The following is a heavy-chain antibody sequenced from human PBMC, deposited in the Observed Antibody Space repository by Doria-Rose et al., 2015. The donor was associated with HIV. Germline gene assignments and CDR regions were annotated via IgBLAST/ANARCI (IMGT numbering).Heavy chain of an antibody. CDR1: GGSFSGYY. CDR3: ARGLLRGGWNDVDYYYGMDV. V-gene: IGHV4-34*01. Sequence: QVQLQQWDAGLVKPSETLSLTCAVFGGSFSGYYWSWIRKPPGKGLEWIGGINHSGSTNYTTYLKSRVTISLYTSKNLFSLKLSSVTAADTAVYYCARGLLRGGWNDVDYYYGMDVWGQGTTVTVSS. CDR2: INHSGST. D-gene: IGHD1-1*01. J-gene: IGHJ6*02.